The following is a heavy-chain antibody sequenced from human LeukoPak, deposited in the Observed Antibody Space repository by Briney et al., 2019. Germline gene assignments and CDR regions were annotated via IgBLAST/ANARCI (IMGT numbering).Heavy chain of an antibody. CDR1: GGSISSYY. J-gene: IGHJ6*03. CDR2: IYTSGST. CDR3: ARSTVTPNYYYMDV. Sequence: WETLTLTCTVSGGSISSYYWSWIRQPAGKGLEWIGRIYTSGSTNYNPSLKSRVTMSVDTSKNQFSLKLSSVTAADTAVYYCARSTVTPNYYYMDVWGKGTTVTVSS. V-gene: IGHV4-4*07. D-gene: IGHD4-17*01.